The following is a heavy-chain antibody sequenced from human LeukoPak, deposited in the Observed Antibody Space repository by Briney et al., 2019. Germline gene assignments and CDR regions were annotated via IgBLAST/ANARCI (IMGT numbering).Heavy chain of an antibody. J-gene: IGHJ3*02. CDR1: GFTFSNYG. Sequence: GGSLRLSCAASGFTFSNYGMHWVRQAPGKGLEWLAVISYDGTYKYYAASVKGRITISRDNSKNTLYLQVNSLRPDDTAEYYCARARNYDILTGYPDVFDIWGQGTMVTVSS. V-gene: IGHV3-30*03. CDR3: ARARNYDILTGYPDVFDI. D-gene: IGHD3-9*01. CDR2: ISYDGTYK.